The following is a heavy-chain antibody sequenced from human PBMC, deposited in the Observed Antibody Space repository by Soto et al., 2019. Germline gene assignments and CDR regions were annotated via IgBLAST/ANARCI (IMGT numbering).Heavy chain of an antibody. V-gene: IGHV1-46*01. J-gene: IGHJ4*02. CDR1: GYTFTTYY. CDR2: ISPSGGTT. Sequence: QVQLVQSGAEVKKPGPSVKVSCKASGYTFTTYYIQCVRQAPGQGLEWMGVISPSGGTTTYAQKFKGRVTMARNTAMSTVHMELSRLRSEDTAVYDCARQRSDRSCYKGGYSNYWCQGTLVTVSS. CDR3: ARQRSDRSCYKGGYSNY. D-gene: IGHD3-10*01.